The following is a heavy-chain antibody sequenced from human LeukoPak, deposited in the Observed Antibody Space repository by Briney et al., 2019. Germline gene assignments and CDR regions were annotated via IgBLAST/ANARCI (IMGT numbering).Heavy chain of an antibody. D-gene: IGHD3-22*01. J-gene: IGHJ4*02. V-gene: IGHV3-30*02. Sequence: GGSLRLSCAASGFNFRGYGMHWVRQAPGKGLEWVTFIHYDGRNQYYADSVKGRFTISRDNSKNTLYLQMNSLRPEDTAVYYCAKAAYDISGSWYYFDYWGQGTLVTVSS. CDR2: IHYDGRNQ. CDR1: GFNFRGYG. CDR3: AKAAYDISGSWYYFDY.